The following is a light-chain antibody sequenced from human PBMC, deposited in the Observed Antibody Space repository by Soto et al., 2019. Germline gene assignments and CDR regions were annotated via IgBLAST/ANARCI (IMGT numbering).Light chain of an antibody. Sequence: DIEMTQSLSAVSASLGDRVTITCRASQSISSVLACYQQRPGKAPKLLIYDASRLESGVPSRFSGSGSGTEFPLTINSLQPDDFATYYWQQYNSHWTFGQGTKLDIK. V-gene: IGKV1-5*01. J-gene: IGKJ1*01. CDR3: QQYNSHWT. CDR2: DAS. CDR1: QSISSV.